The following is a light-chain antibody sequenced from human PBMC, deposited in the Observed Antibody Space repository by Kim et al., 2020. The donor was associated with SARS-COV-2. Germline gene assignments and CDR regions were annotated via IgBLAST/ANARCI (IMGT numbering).Light chain of an antibody. V-gene: IGKV3-11*01. CDR1: QSVSSY. J-gene: IGKJ2*01. CDR3: QQRSNWTPKYT. Sequence: EIVLTQSPATLSLSPGERATLSCRASQSVSSYLAWYQQKPGKAPRLLIYDASNRATGIPARFSGSGSGTDFTLTISSLEPEDFAVYYCQQRSNWTPKYTFGQGTKRE. CDR2: DAS.